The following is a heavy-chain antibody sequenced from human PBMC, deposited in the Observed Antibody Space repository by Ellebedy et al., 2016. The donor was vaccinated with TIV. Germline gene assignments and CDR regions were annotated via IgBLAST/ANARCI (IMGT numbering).Heavy chain of an antibody. CDR2: VTYNGKDT. CDR1: GFSLSRFP. J-gene: IGHJ4*02. Sequence: GESLKISXAASGFSLSRFPMHWVRQAPGKGLEWVALVTYNGKDTYYADSVRGRFTISRDNSKSTVYLQMRSLNPNDTAVYFCARARTLGSGSSLDHWGQGTLVAVSS. CDR3: ARARTLGSGSSLDH. V-gene: IGHV3-30*04. D-gene: IGHD3-10*01.